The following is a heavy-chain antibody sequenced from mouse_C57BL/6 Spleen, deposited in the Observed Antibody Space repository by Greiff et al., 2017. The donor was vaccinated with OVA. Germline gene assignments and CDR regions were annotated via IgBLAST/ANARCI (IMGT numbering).Heavy chain of an antibody. J-gene: IGHJ2*01. Sequence: DVQLQESGPELVKPGASVKMSCKASGYTFTDYNMHWVKQSHGKSLEWIGYINPNNGGTSYNQKFKGKATLTVNKSSSTAYMELRSLTSEDSAVYYCAYGNFYFDYWGQGTTLTVSS. CDR1: GYTFTDYN. V-gene: IGHV1-22*01. CDR3: AYGNFYFDY. CDR2: INPNNGGT. D-gene: IGHD2-1*01.